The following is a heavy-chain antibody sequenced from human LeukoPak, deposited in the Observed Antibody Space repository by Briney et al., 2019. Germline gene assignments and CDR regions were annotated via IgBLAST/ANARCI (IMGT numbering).Heavy chain of an antibody. V-gene: IGHV3-48*03. CDR2: SSPSGSTI. Sequence: GGSLRLSCAASGFTFSSYEMNWVRQAPGKGLEWVSYSSPSGSTIYYADSLKGRLTISRDNAKNSLYLQMNSLRVEDTAVYYCASSYFYDTSGYSDAFDIWGQGTMVTVSS. CDR3: ASSYFYDTSGYSDAFDI. J-gene: IGHJ3*02. D-gene: IGHD3-22*01. CDR1: GFTFSSYE.